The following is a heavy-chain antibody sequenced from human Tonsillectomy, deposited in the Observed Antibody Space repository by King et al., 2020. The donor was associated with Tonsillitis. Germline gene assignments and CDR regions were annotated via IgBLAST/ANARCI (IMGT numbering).Heavy chain of an antibody. V-gene: IGHV4-59*01. CDR3: ARVHSSSYWYFDL. CDR1: GGSISSYY. Sequence: QLQESGPGLVKPSETLSLTCTVSGGSISSYYWSWIRQPPGKALEWIGFIYYRGSTNYNPSLKSRVTISIDTSKNQFSLRLSSVNAADTAVYYCARVHSSSYWYFDLWGRGTLVTVSS. CDR2: IYYRGST. J-gene: IGHJ2*01. D-gene: IGHD6-13*01.